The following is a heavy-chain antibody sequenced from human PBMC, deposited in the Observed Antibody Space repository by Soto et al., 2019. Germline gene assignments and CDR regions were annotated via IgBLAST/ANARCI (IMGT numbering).Heavy chain of an antibody. V-gene: IGHV3-23*01. Sequence: GGSLRLSCEGSGFTFSSYAMSWVRQAPGRGLEWVSGISGNGASTYYADSVKGRFTLSRDNSKNTLYLQTNSLRVEDTAVYYCAKGALGYCHHGICYQHSDYWGQGTLVTVSS. CDR3: AKGALGYCHHGICYQHSDY. D-gene: IGHD2-8*01. J-gene: IGHJ4*02. CDR2: ISGNGAST. CDR1: GFTFSSYA.